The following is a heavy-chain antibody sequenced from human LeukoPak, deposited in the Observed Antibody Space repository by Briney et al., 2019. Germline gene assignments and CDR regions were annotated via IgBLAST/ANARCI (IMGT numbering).Heavy chain of an antibody. Sequence: PGGSLRLSCAASGFTFSSYAMSWVRQAPGKGLEWVSAFSGSGGSAYYADSVRGRFTLSRDNSKNTLFLQMNSLRDEDTAVYYCARSRGASGYYWVDYWGQGTLVTVSS. CDR1: GFTFSSYA. CDR2: FSGSGGSA. D-gene: IGHD3-22*01. CDR3: ARSRGASGYYWVDY. V-gene: IGHV3-23*01. J-gene: IGHJ4*02.